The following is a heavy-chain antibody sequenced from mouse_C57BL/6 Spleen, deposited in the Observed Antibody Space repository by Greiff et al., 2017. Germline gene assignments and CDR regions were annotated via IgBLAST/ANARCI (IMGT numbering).Heavy chain of an antibody. D-gene: IGHD1-1*01. V-gene: IGHV1-42*01. CDR3: ARLGGSSYGGYFDV. CDR1: GYSFTGYY. CDR2: INPSTGGT. J-gene: IGHJ1*03. Sequence: VQLQQSGPELVKPGASVKISCKASGYSFTGYYMNWVKQSPEKSLEWIGEINPSTGGTTYNQKFKAKATLTVDKSSSTAYMQLKSLTSEDSAVYYCARLGGSSYGGYFDVWGTGTTVTVSA.